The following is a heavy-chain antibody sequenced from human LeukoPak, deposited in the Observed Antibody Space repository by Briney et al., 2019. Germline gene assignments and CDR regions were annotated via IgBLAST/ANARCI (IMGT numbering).Heavy chain of an antibody. CDR1: TFTFSSYR. CDR3: ARGITMVRGARHYYYNGMDV. J-gene: IGHJ6*02. V-gene: IGHV3-74*01. Sequence: GGSLRLSCAASTFTFSSYRMHWVRQAPRKGLVWVSRINSDGSSASYADSVKGRFTISRDNAKNTLYLQMNSLRAEDTAVYYCARGITMVRGARHYYYNGMDVWGQGTTVTVSS. CDR2: INSDGSSA. D-gene: IGHD3-10*01.